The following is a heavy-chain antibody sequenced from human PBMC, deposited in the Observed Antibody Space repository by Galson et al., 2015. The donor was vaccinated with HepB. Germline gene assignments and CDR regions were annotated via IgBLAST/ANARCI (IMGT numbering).Heavy chain of an antibody. J-gene: IGHJ5*02. D-gene: IGHD2-8*01. CDR1: GYSFTNYG. CDR3: ARDRNNDWFDP. Sequence: SVKVSCKASGYSFTNYGITWVRQAPGQGLEWMGWISANNGNTDYAQKFQGRVTMTTDTSTSTAYMELGSLRSDDTAVYYCARDRNNDWFDPWGQGTLVTVSS. CDR2: ISANNGNT. V-gene: IGHV1-18*01.